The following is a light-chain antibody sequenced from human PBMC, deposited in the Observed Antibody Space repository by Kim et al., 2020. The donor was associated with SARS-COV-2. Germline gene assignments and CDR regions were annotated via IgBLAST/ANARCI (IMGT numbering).Light chain of an antibody. V-gene: IGKV3-15*01. CDR1: QFLNNR. CDR3: QQYNAWPLT. J-gene: IGKJ4*01. Sequence: SPGERATLSCRASQFLNNRLAWYQQKPGQAPRLLIDGAYNRATGVPARFSGTGSGTEFTLTISSLQSEDFAVYYCQQYNAWPLTFGGGTKVDIK. CDR2: GAY.